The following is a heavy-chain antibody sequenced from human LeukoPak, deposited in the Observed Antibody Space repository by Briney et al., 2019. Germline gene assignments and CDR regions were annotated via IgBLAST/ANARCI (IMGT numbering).Heavy chain of an antibody. CDR3: ARRRTIRKLLNWFDP. CDR1: GESFTGYY. CDR2: INHSGST. J-gene: IGHJ5*02. V-gene: IGHV4-34*01. Sequence: KPSETLSLICTVSGESFTGYYWTWIRQPPGKGLEWIGEINHSGSTNYNPSLKSRVTISVDTSKNQFSLKLSSVTAADTAVYYCARRRTIRKLLNWFDPWGQGTLVTVSS. D-gene: IGHD1-7*01.